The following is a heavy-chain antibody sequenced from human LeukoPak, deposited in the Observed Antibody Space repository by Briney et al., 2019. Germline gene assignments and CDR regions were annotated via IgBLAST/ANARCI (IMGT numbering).Heavy chain of an antibody. D-gene: IGHD7-27*01. V-gene: IGHV1-8*01. CDR3: APQGKLTGDLSFDY. CDR2: MNPNSGNT. J-gene: IGHJ4*02. Sequence: GASVKVSCKASGYTFTSYDINWVRQATGQGLEWMGWMNPNSGNTGYAQKFQGRVTMTRNTSISTAYMELSSLRSEDTAVYYCAPQGKLTGDLSFDYWGQGTLVTVSS. CDR1: GYTFTSYD.